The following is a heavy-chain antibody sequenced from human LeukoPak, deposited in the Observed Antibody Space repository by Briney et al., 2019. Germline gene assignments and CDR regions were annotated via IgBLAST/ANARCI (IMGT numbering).Heavy chain of an antibody. CDR3: ARGDCGGDCYAFDY. CDR2: IYYSGST. J-gene: IGHJ4*02. Sequence: PSETLSLTCTVSGGSISSGDYYWGWIRQPPGKGLEWIGYIYYSGSTYYNPSLKSRVTISVDTSKNQFSLKLSSVTAADTAVYYCARGDCGGDCYAFDYWGQGTLVTVSS. D-gene: IGHD2-21*02. V-gene: IGHV4-30-4*01. CDR1: GGSISSGDYY.